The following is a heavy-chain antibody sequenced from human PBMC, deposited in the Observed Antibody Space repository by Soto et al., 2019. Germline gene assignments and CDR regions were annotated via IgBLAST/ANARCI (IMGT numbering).Heavy chain of an antibody. V-gene: IGHV3-33*01. CDR2: IWYDGSNK. CDR1: GFTFSSYG. Sequence: GGSRRLSCAASGFTFSSYGMHWVRQAPGRELEWVAVIWYDGSNKYYADSVKGRFTISRDNSKNTLYLQMNSLRAEDTAVYYCARDKASNMGYDYYYGMDVWGQGTTVTVSS. CDR3: ARDKASNMGYDYYYGMDV. D-gene: IGHD2-15*01. J-gene: IGHJ6*02.